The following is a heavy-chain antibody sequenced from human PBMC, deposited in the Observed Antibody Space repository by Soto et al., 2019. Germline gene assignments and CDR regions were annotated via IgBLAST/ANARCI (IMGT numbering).Heavy chain of an antibody. V-gene: IGHV1-46*01. CDR3: ASDSSSWYPGFAP. J-gene: IGHJ5*02. CDR2: INPSGGST. CDR1: GYTFTSYY. Sequence: GASVKVSCKASGYTFTSYYMHWVRQAPGQGLEWMGIINPSGGSTSYAQKFQGRVTMTRDTSTSTVYMELSSLRSEDTAVYYCASDSSSWYPGFAPWGQGTLVTVSP. D-gene: IGHD6-13*01.